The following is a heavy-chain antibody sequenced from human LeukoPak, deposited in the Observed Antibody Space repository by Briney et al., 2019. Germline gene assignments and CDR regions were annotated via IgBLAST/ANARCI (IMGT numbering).Heavy chain of an antibody. CDR2: IYYSGST. J-gene: IGHJ4*02. CDR3: ARSVGYCSGASCYAGIFDY. Sequence: SETLSLTCTVSGGSISSYYWSWIRQPPGKGLEWIGYIYYSGSTNYNPSLKSRVTISVDTSKNQFSLKLSSVTAADTAVYYCARSVGYCSGASCYAGIFDYWGQGTLVTVSS. CDR1: GGSISSYY. D-gene: IGHD2-15*01. V-gene: IGHV4-59*01.